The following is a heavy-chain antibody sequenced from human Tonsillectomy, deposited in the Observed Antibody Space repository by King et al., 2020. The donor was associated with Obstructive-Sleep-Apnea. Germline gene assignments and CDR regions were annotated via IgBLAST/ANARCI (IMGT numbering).Heavy chain of an antibody. CDR2: IKRKTDGGTT. D-gene: IGHD6-13*01. J-gene: IGHJ4*02. CDR1: GFTFSNAW. Sequence: VQLVESGGGLVKPGGSLRLSCAASGFTFSNAWMSWVRQAPGKGLDWVGGIKRKTDGGTTDYAAPVKDRFIISRDDSKNTLYLHMNSLKTEDTAVYYCTTALPDIAANWGQGTLVTVSS. V-gene: IGHV3-15*01. CDR3: TTALPDIAAN.